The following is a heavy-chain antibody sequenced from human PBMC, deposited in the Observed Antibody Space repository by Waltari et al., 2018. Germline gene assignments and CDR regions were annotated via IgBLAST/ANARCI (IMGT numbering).Heavy chain of an antibody. CDR2: IYPGDSET. J-gene: IGHJ3*02. V-gene: IGHV5-51*03. Sequence: EVQLVPSGAEVKKPGESLKISCKGSGYSFTIYWIGWVRQMPGKCLDWMGIIYPGDSETRDSPSCQGQVTISADKSISTAYLQWSSLKASDTAMYYCARFDARAGGIVVVVAATDDAFDIWGQGTMVTVSS. D-gene: IGHD2-15*01. CDR3: ARFDARAGGIVVVVAATDDAFDI. CDR1: GYSFTIYW.